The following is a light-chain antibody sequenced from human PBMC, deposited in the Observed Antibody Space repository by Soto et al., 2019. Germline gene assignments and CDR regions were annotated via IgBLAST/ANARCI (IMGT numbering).Light chain of an antibody. CDR3: QQLKSYPLT. V-gene: IGKV1-5*01. CDR1: QSISSW. CDR2: DAS. Sequence: DVQMTQSPSTLSASVGDRVTITCRASQSISSWLAWYQQKPGKAPKLLIYDASSLESGAPSRFSGSGSGTEFALTISSLQPEDSATYYCQQLKSYPLTFGGGTKVDIK. J-gene: IGKJ4*01.